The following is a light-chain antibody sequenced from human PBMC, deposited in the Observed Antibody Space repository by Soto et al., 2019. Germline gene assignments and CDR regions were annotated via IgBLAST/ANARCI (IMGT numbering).Light chain of an antibody. V-gene: IGLV2-14*03. CDR2: EVS. J-gene: IGLJ1*01. CDR1: SSDVGAYDF. CDR3: SSYTSSSTRV. Sequence: QSVLARPAYVSGAPGQAITISCTGTSSDVGAYDFVSWYQQHPDKAPKLMIYEVSNRPSGVSNRFSGSKSVNTATLTISGLQAEDEADYYCSSYTSSSTRVFGTGTKVTVL.